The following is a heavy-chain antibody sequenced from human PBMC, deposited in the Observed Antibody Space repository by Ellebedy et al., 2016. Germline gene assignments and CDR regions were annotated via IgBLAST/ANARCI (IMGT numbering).Heavy chain of an antibody. Sequence: GESLKISXAASGFTFSSYWMNWVRQAPGKGLEWVANINQDGSEKYYVDSVKGRFTISRDNAKSSLYLQMNSLRAEDTAVYYCARDELELSYYYYYMDVWGKGTTVTVSS. CDR3: ARDELELSYYYYYMDV. V-gene: IGHV3-7*01. D-gene: IGHD1-7*01. CDR2: INQDGSEK. CDR1: GFTFSSYW. J-gene: IGHJ6*03.